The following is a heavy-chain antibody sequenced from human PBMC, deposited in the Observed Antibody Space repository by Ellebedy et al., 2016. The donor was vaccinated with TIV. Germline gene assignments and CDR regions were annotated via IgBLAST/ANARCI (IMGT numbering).Heavy chain of an antibody. V-gene: IGHV1-18*04. D-gene: IGHD3-22*01. CDR3: ASPSPYDSSGYYY. J-gene: IGHJ4*02. CDR1: GYTFTSYG. CDR2: ISAYNGNT. Sequence: ASVKVSXXASGYTFTSYGISWVRQAPGQGLEWMGWISAYNGNTNYAQKLQGRVTMTTDTSTSTAYMELRSLRSDDTAVYYCASPSPYDSSGYYYWGQGTLVTVSS.